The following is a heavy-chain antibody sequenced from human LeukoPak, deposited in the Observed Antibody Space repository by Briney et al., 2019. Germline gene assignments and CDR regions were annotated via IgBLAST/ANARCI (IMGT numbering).Heavy chain of an antibody. CDR1: GFTFSSYA. Sequence: PGGSLRLSCAASGFTFSSYAMYWVRQAPGKGLEWVAVISYDGSNKYYADSVKGRFTISRDNSKNTLYLQMNSLRAEDTAVYYCATAPFLRGYWGQGTLVTVSS. CDR2: ISYDGSNK. D-gene: IGHD3-10*01. J-gene: IGHJ4*02. CDR3: ATAPFLRGY. V-gene: IGHV3-30-3*01.